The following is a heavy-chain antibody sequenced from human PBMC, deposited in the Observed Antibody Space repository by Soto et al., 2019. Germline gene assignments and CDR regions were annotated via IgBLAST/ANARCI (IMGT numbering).Heavy chain of an antibody. CDR3: ARKILGSTSRPNYWYFDL. CDR2: ISGGGDAT. V-gene: IGHV3-23*01. J-gene: IGHJ2*01. Sequence: EVQLLESGGGLVQPGGSLRLSCAGSGFTFINHAMNWVRQAPGKGLEWVSSISGGGDATFFGDSVRGRFTISRDNSKYTVTLQMNSLGVDDTAVYCCARKILGSTSRPNYWYFDLWGRGTLVTVSS. D-gene: IGHD2-2*01. CDR1: GFTFINHA.